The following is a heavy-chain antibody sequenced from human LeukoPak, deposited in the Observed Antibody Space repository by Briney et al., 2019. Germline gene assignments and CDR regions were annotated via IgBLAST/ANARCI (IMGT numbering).Heavy chain of an antibody. CDR1: GYTFTSYG. D-gene: IGHD3-10*01. V-gene: IGHV1-18*01. J-gene: IGHJ4*02. Sequence: ASVKVSCKASGYTFTSYGISWVRQAPGQGLEWMGWISSYNGNTNYAQKFQGRVTMTEDTSTDTAYMELSSLRSEDTAVYYCATGSVTSMVRGVIGFDYWGQGTLVTVSS. CDR2: ISSYNGNT. CDR3: ATGSVTSMVRGVIGFDY.